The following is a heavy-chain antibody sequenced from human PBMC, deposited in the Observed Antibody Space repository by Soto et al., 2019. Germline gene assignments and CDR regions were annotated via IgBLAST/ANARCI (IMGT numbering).Heavy chain of an antibody. Sequence: ASVKVSCKASGYTFTSYAMHWVRQAPGQRLEWMGWINAGNGNTKYSQKFQGRVTITRDTSANTAYMELRSLRSEDTAVYYCATDCSGGSCYADYWGQGTLVTVSS. D-gene: IGHD2-15*01. V-gene: IGHV1-3*01. CDR2: INAGNGNT. CDR1: GYTFTSYA. J-gene: IGHJ4*02. CDR3: ATDCSGGSCYADY.